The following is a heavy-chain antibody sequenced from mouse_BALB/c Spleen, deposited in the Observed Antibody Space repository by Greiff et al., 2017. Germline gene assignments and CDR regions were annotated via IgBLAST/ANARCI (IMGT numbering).Heavy chain of an antibody. D-gene: IGHD1-1*01. CDR1: GYTFTDYY. V-gene: IGHV1-77*01. Sequence: QVQLQQSGAELARPGASVKLSCKASGYTFTDYYINWVKQRTGQGLEWIGEIYPGSGNTYYNEKFKGKATLTADKSSSTAYMQLSSLTSEDSAVYFCARGYGSLDYWGQGTTLTVSS. CDR2: IYPGSGNT. CDR3: ARGYGSLDY. J-gene: IGHJ2*01.